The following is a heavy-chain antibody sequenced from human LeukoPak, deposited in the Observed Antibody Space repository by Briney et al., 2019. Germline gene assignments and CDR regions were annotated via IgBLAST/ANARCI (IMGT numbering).Heavy chain of an antibody. Sequence: SQTLSLTCAISGDSVSSNSAAWNWIRQSPSRGLEWLGRTYYRSKWYNDYAVSVKSRITINPDTSKNQFSLQLNSVTPEDTAVHYCAGGEYSSRTTNWFDPWGQGTLVTVSS. D-gene: IGHD6-13*01. J-gene: IGHJ5*02. CDR1: GDSVSSNSAA. CDR3: AGGEYSSRTTNWFDP. V-gene: IGHV6-1*01. CDR2: TYYRSKWYN.